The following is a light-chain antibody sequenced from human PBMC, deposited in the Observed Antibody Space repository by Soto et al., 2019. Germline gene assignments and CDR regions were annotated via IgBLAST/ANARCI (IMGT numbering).Light chain of an antibody. Sequence: DIPMTQSPSSLSASVGSRVTITCRASESIGSHLNWYQHKPGQAPKALIYAVSSLQSGVPSRFSGSGSGTEFTLTISSLQPEDFATYYCQQSYSAPQFTFGPGTKVEIK. CDR3: QQSYSAPQFT. J-gene: IGKJ3*01. V-gene: IGKV1-39*01. CDR2: AVS. CDR1: ESIGSH.